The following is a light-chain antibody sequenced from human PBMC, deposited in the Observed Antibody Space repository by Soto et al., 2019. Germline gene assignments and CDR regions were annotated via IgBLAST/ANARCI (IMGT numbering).Light chain of an antibody. CDR1: QTITTS. CDR2: KAS. J-gene: IGKJ1*01. CDR3: QQYDSYSLRT. Sequence: DILMTQSPSTLSASVGDRVTITCRASQTITTSLAWYQQKPGKAPKLLIYKASNLESGVPSRFSGSGSGTEFTLTISSLQPDDFATYYCQQYDSYSLRTFGQGTRVEI. V-gene: IGKV1-5*03.